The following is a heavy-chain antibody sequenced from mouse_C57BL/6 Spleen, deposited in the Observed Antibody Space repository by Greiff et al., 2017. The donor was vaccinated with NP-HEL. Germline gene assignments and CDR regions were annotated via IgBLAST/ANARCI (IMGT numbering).Heavy chain of an antibody. CDR3: ATYDGYYKGGDY. CDR2: IYPGDGDT. V-gene: IGHV1-82*01. Sequence: VKLMESGPELVKPGASVKISCKASGYAFSSSWMNWVKQRPGKGLEWIGRIYPGDGDTNYNGKFKGKATLTADKSSSTAYMQLSSLTSEDSAVYFCATYDGYYKGGDYWGQGTTLTVSS. D-gene: IGHD2-3*01. J-gene: IGHJ2*01. CDR1: GYAFSSSW.